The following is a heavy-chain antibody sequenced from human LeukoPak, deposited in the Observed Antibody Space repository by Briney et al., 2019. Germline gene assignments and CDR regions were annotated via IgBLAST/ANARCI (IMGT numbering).Heavy chain of an antibody. Sequence: SETLSLTCAVYCGSFSGYYWSGIRPPPGKGLEWSGEINHSGSTNYDPSLKSRVTISGDTSKKQVYLNLSCVTAADTAVFYCARALGDCSSTSCYALRAGPPRYFAYWGQGTLVTVSS. J-gene: IGHJ4*02. D-gene: IGHD2-2*01. V-gene: IGHV4-34*01. CDR3: ARALGDCSSTSCYALRAGPPRYFAY. CDR2: INHSGST. CDR1: CGSFSGYY.